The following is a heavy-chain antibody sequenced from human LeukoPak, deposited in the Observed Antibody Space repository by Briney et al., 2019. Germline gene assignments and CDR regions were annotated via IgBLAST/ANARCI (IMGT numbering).Heavy chain of an antibody. CDR3: ARSISGRFDS. V-gene: IGHV1-18*01. CDR1: GYTFTTYG. Sequence: GASVKVSCKASGYTFTTYGISWVRQAPGQGLEWMGWISPYNGNTNYAQNLQGRVTMTTETSTSTAYMDLKNLRSDDTAVNYCARSISGRFDSWGQGTLVTVSS. CDR2: ISPYNGNT. J-gene: IGHJ5*01. D-gene: IGHD3-3*02.